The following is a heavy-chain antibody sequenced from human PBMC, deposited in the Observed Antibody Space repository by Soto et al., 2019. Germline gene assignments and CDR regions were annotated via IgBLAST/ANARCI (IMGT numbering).Heavy chain of an antibody. CDR1: GGSISSYY. V-gene: IGHV4-59*01. J-gene: IGHJ5*02. D-gene: IGHD6-13*01. Sequence: SETLFLPCTVSGGSISSYYWSWVRQPPVKGLEWIGYIYYSGSTNYNPSLKSRVTISVDTSKNQFSLKLSSVTAADTAVYYCARRVSSSYPREIVNWFYPWGKGNLVTVYS. CDR3: ARRVSSSYPREIVNWFYP. CDR2: IYYSGST.